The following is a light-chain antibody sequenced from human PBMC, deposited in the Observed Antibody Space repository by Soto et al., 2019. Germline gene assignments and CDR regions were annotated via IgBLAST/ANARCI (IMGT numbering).Light chain of an antibody. CDR1: SSDVGHYDY. CDR3: NSYSTSSTPLV. V-gene: IGLV2-14*03. Sequence: QSALTQPASVSGSPGQSITISCTGTSSDVGHYDYVSWYQQHPGKAPRLMIYDVNNRPSGVSNRFSGSKSGNTASLTISGLQAEDEADYYCNSYSTSSTPLVFGEGTQLTVL. CDR2: DVN. J-gene: IGLJ2*01.